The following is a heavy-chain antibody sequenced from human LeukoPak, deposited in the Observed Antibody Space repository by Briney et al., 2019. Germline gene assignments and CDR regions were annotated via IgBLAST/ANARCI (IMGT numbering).Heavy chain of an antibody. CDR2: ITSSGAYI. CDR1: GFTFDNYN. V-gene: IGHV3-21*01. CDR3: ARDPYSGNYGNYYYYYMDV. J-gene: IGHJ6*03. Sequence: GGSLRLSCAASGFTFDNYNMNWVRQAPGKALEWVSSITSSGAYIFYADSVKGRFTISRDNAKDSLYLQMNSLGPEDTAVYYCARDPYSGNYGNYYYYYMDVWGKGTTVTISS. D-gene: IGHD1-26*01.